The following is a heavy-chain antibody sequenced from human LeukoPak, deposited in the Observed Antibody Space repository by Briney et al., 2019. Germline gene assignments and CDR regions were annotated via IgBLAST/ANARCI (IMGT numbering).Heavy chain of an antibody. V-gene: IGHV3-23*01. Sequence: GGSLRLSCAASGFTFSSYAMSWVRQALGKGLEWVSAISGSGGSTYYADSVKGRFTISRDNSKNTLYLQMNNLRAEDTAVYYCAKTREWSGYPYYFDYWGQGTLVTVSS. CDR1: GFTFSSYA. D-gene: IGHD3-3*01. CDR2: ISGSGGST. J-gene: IGHJ4*02. CDR3: AKTREWSGYPYYFDY.